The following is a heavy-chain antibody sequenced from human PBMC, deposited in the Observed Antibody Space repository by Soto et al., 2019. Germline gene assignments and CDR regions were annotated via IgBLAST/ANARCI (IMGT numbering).Heavy chain of an antibody. Sequence: QVQLVESGGGVVQPGRSLRLSCAASGFTFSSYAMHWVRQAPGKGLEWVAVISYDGSNKYYADSVKGRFTISRDNSTNTLYLQMNSLRAEDTAVYYCARAYYYDSSGYSDAFDIWGQGTMVTVSS. D-gene: IGHD3-22*01. CDR1: GFTFSSYA. CDR3: ARAYYYDSSGYSDAFDI. CDR2: ISYDGSNK. V-gene: IGHV3-30-3*01. J-gene: IGHJ3*02.